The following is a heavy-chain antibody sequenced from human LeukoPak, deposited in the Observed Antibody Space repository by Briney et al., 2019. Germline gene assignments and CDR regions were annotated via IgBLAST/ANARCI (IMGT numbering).Heavy chain of an antibody. Sequence: PSETLSLTCTVSGGSISNYYWSWIQQPAGKGLEWIGRIYSSGSTDYNPSLKSRVTMSVDTTKNQFSLNLRSVTAADTAVYYCARGPPPDFDCWGQGTLVTVSS. J-gene: IGHJ4*02. V-gene: IGHV4-4*07. CDR2: IYSSGST. CDR1: GGSISNYY. CDR3: ARGPPPDFDC.